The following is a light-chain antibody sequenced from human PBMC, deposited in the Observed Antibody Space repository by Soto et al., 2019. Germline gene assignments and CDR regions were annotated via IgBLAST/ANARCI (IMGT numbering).Light chain of an antibody. CDR2: DAS. J-gene: IGKJ5*01. V-gene: IGKV3-11*01. CDR3: QQRYSWIT. CDR1: QSIFNY. Sequence: EIVLTQSPATLSLSPGGRATLSCRAGQSIFNYLAWYQQKPGQAPRLLIYDASNRATGIPARFSGSGSGTDFTLTISSLEPEDFAVYYCQQRYSWITFGQGTRLEI.